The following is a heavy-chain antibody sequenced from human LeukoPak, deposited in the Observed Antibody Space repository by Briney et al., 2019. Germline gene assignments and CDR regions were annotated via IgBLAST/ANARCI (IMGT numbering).Heavy chain of an antibody. D-gene: IGHD2-2*02. V-gene: IGHV3-74*01. CDR2: INSDGSTT. Sequence: PGGSLRLSCAASGFALSSYWMHWVRQAPGKGLVWVSDINSDGSTTRYADSVQGRFTTSRDNAKNTLYLQMNSLRADDTAVYYCATRDYTSSKYWGQGTLVTVAS. J-gene: IGHJ4*02. CDR3: ATRDYTSSKY. CDR1: GFALSSYW.